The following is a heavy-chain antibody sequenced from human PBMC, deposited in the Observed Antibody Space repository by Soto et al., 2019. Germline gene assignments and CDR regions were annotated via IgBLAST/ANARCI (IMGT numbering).Heavy chain of an antibody. CDR2: IDPSDSYT. CDR3: ARAHRAVAGTSHYYGMDV. J-gene: IGHJ6*02. Sequence: GESLKISCKGSGYSFTSYWISWVRQLPGKGLEWMGRIDPSDSYTNYSPSFQGHVTISADKSISTAYLQWSSLKASDTAMYYCARAHRAVAGTSHYYGMDVWGQGTTLTV. V-gene: IGHV5-10-1*01. D-gene: IGHD6-19*01. CDR1: GYSFTSYW.